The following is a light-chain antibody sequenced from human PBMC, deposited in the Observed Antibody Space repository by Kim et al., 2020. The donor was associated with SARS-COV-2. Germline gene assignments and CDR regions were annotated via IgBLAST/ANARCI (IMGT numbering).Light chain of an antibody. Sequence: QSVLTQPPSTSGTPGQRVTISCSGSSSNIGRSAVHWFQQLPGTAPKLLIYATDKRPSGVPARFSGSKSGTSAFLAISGLQSEDEADYYCAAWDDSLSGQLFGGGTQLTVL. CDR3: AAWDDSLSGQL. J-gene: IGLJ3*02. V-gene: IGLV1-44*01. CDR1: SSNIGRSA. CDR2: ATD.